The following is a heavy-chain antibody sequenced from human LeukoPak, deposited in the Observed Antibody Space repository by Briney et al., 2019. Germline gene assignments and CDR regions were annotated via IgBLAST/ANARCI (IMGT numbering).Heavy chain of an antibody. CDR2: IYDSGST. J-gene: IGHJ5*02. D-gene: IGHD3-9*01. CDR1: GCSISSYY. V-gene: IGHV4-59*01. Sequence: SETLSLTCTVSGCSISSYYWSWIRQSPGKGLEWIGYIYDSGSTNYNPSLKSRVTISVGTSRSQFSLKLSSVTAADTAVYYCAREDYNILTGSGDNWFDPWGQGTLVTVSS. CDR3: AREDYNILTGSGDNWFDP.